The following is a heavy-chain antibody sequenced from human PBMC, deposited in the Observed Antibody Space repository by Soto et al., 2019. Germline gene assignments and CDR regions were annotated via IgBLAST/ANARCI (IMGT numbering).Heavy chain of an antibody. D-gene: IGHD3-10*01. CDR3: AKAEGSGSYSALGY. CDR1: GFTFSSYA. J-gene: IGHJ4*02. CDR2: ISGSGGST. Sequence: GGSLRLSCAASGFTFSSYAMSWVRQAPGKGLEWVSAISGSGGSTYYADSVKGRFTISRDNSKNTLYLQMNSLRAEDTAVYYCAKAEGSGSYSALGYWGQGTLVTVSS. V-gene: IGHV3-23*01.